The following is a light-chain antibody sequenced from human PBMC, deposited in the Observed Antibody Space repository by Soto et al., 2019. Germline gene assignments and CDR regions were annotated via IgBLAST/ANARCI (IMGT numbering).Light chain of an antibody. CDR3: QQYTSYSGT. Sequence: DIQMTQSPSTLSASVGDRVTITCRASQSINSWLAWYQQKPGKAPKLLIYAASSLERGVPSRFSGSGSGTEYTLTISSLQPDDFAAYYCQQYTSYSGTFGQGTKVDIK. V-gene: IGKV1-5*01. J-gene: IGKJ1*01. CDR1: QSINSW. CDR2: AAS.